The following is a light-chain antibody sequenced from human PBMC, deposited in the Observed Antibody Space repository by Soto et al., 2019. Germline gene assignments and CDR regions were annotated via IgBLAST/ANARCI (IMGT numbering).Light chain of an antibody. J-gene: IGKJ4*01. CDR2: AAS. CDR1: QSISSY. V-gene: IGKV1-39*01. CDR3: PQSYRTLT. Sequence: DIQMTQSPSSLSASVGDRVTITCRASQSISSYLNWYQQKPGKAPKLLIYAASSLQSWVASRFSFSGSGIDFTRTISSLQPEDCTTYYCPQSYRTLTIGGGTKVESK.